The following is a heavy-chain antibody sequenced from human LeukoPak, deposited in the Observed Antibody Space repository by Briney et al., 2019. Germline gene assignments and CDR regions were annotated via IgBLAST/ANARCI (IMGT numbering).Heavy chain of an antibody. CDR1: GFTVSSNY. V-gene: IGHV3-53*01. J-gene: IGHJ4*02. CDR2: IYSGGST. CDR3: ARALFYSSGWYY. Sequence: GGSLRLSCAASGFTVSSNYMSWVRQAPGKGLEWVSVIYSGGSTYYADSVKGRFTISRDNSKNTLYLQVDSLRAEDTDVYYCARALFYSSGWYYWGQGTLVTVSS. D-gene: IGHD6-19*01.